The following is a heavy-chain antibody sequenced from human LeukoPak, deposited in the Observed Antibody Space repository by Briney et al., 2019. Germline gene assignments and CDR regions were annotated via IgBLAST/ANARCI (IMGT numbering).Heavy chain of an antibody. D-gene: IGHD3-16*01. CDR1: EFTVSSNY. CDR2: IYSGGST. V-gene: IGHV3-66*01. CDR3: ARSYDVWSRYYGMDV. J-gene: IGHJ6*02. Sequence: GGSLRLSCAASEFTVSSNYMSCVRQAPGKGLEWVSVIYSGGSTYYADSVKGRFTISRDNSKNTLYLQMNSLRAEDTAVYYCARSYDVWSRYYGMDVWGQGTTVTVSS.